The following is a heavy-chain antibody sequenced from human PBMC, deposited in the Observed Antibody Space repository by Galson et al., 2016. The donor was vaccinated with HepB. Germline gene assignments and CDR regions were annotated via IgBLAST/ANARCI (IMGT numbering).Heavy chain of an antibody. Sequence: SLRLSCAASGFNFNIFATHWVRQAPGKGLEWVAVIWYDGYYKYYGDSVKGRFTISRDNSENTLYLQMDSLTTEDTAVYYCARTAKLSSSGHYLDYWGQGTLVTLSS. J-gene: IGHJ4*02. CDR3: ARTAKLSSSGHYLDY. D-gene: IGHD1-1*01. V-gene: IGHV3-33*01. CDR2: IWYDGYYK. CDR1: GFNFNIFA.